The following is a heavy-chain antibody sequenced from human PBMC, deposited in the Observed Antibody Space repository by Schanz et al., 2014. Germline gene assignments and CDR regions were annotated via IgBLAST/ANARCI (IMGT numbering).Heavy chain of an antibody. CDR3: AKSYDTSGYSGFDY. CDR1: GFTFSSSW. D-gene: IGHD3-22*01. Sequence: EVHLVESGGGFVQPGGSLRLSCAASGFTFSSSWMHWVRQAPGKGLVWVANIKHDGSENYYVDSVKGRFTISRDDAKNSLYLQMNSLRTEDTAVYFCAKSYDTSGYSGFDYWGQGTLVTVSS. CDR2: IKHDGSEN. J-gene: IGHJ4*02. V-gene: IGHV3-7*01.